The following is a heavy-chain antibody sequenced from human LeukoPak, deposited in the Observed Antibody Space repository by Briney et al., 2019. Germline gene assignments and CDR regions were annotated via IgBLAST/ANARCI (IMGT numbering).Heavy chain of an antibody. CDR3: GRDPNGDYIGAFDF. CDR2: FSGSGGRT. J-gene: IGHJ3*01. CDR1: GFTFSNYA. V-gene: IGHV3-23*01. D-gene: IGHD4-17*01. Sequence: PGGSLRLSCAASGFTFSNYAFVWVRQAPGKGLEWVSAFSGSGGRTIHADSVKGRFTISRDNSRNTLYLQMNSLRADDTAIYYCGRDPNGDYIGAFDFWGQGTMVSVSS.